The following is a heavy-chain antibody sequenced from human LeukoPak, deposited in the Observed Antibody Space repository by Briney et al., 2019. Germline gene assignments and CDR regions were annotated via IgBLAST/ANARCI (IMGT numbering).Heavy chain of an antibody. J-gene: IGHJ6*03. CDR2: IYYSGST. CDR1: GGSISSYY. D-gene: IGHD3-22*01. Sequence: SETLSLTCTVSGGSISSYYWSWIRQPPGKGLEWIGYIYYSGSTNYNPSLKSRVTISVDTSKNQFSLKLSSVTAADTAVYCCARGGDSSGYNYYYYMDVWGKGTTVTISS. CDR3: ARGGDSSGYNYYYYMDV. V-gene: IGHV4-59*01.